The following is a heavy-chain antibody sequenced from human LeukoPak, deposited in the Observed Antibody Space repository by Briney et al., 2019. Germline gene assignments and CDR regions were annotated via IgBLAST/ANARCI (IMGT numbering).Heavy chain of an antibody. CDR2: ISAYNGNT. CDR3: AREPYYDFWSGYRHYYMDV. J-gene: IGHJ6*03. CDR1: GYTFTSYG. V-gene: IGHV1-18*01. Sequence: GASVKVSCKASGYTFTSYGISWVRQAPGQGLEWMGWISAYNGNTNYAQKLQGRVTMTTDTSTSTAYMELRSLRSDDTAVYYCAREPYYDFWSGYRHYYMDVWGKGTTVTVSS. D-gene: IGHD3-3*01.